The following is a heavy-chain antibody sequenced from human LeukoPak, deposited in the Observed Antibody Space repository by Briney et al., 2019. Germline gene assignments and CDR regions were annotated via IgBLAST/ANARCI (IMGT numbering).Heavy chain of an antibody. CDR1: GYTFTSYD. J-gene: IGHJ4*02. CDR2: MNPNSGNT. CDR3: ARGRGTVATVLRRRTGGYYFDY. V-gene: IGHV1-8*02. Sequence: GASVKVSCKASGYTFTSYDINWVRQATGQGLEWRGWMNPNSGNTGYAQKFQGRVTMTRNTSISTAYMELSSLRSEDTAVYYCARGRGTVATVLRRRTGGYYFDYWGQGTLVTVSS. D-gene: IGHD5-12*01.